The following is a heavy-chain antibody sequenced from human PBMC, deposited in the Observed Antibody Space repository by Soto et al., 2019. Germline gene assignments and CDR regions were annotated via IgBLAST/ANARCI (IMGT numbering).Heavy chain of an antibody. D-gene: IGHD3-22*01. CDR1: GGSISSRNYY. CDR3: ARLLYDRSGYYYFDL. Sequence: SETLSLTCTVPGGSISSRNYYWGWIRQPPGKGLEWIGSMYYSGSPYHNPSLKSRVTISVDTSKNQFSLKLTSVTAADTAIYYCARLLYDRSGYYYFDLWGQGIPVTVSS. CDR2: MYYSGSP. V-gene: IGHV4-39*01. J-gene: IGHJ4*02.